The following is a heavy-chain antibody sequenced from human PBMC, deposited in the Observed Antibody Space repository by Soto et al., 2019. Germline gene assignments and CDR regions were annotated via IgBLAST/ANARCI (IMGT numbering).Heavy chain of an antibody. Sequence: ASVKVSCKASGYTFTSYGISWVRQAPGQGLELMGWISAYNGNTNYAQKLQGRVTMTTXIXXXXAXIXLXXXXSDXTAVYYCARGRLRFLEWFLDYWGQGTLVTVSS. CDR1: GYTFTSYG. D-gene: IGHD3-3*01. CDR2: ISAYNGNT. CDR3: ARGRLRFLEWFLDY. V-gene: IGHV1-18*01. J-gene: IGHJ4*02.